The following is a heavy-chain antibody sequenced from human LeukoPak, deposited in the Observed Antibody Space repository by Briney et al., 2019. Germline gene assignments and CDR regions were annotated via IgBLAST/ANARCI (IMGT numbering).Heavy chain of an antibody. V-gene: IGHV3-9*01. D-gene: IGHD3-22*01. CDR2: ISWNSGST. CDR3: AKDRISYYDSSGYYYEGGFDY. J-gene: IGHJ4*02. Sequence: GGSLRLSCAASGFTFDDYAMHWVRQAPGKGLEWVSGISWNSGSTGYADSVKGRFTISRDNAKNSLYLQMNSLRAEDTALYYCAKDRISYYDSSGYYYEGGFDYWGQGTLVTVSS. CDR1: GFTFDDYA.